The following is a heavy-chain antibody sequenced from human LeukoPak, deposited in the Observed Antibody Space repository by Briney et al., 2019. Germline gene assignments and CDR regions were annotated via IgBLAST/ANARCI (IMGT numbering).Heavy chain of an antibody. V-gene: IGHV4-34*01. CDR1: GGSFSSYY. Sequence: SETLSLTCAVYGGSFSSYYWSWIRQPPGKGLEWIGDINHSGSTNYNPSLKSRVTISVDTSKNQFSLKLSSVTAADTAVYYCARRPKRITMVRGVRYYFDYWGQGTLVTVSS. CDR3: ARRPKRITMVRGVRYYFDY. D-gene: IGHD3-10*01. J-gene: IGHJ4*02. CDR2: INHSGST.